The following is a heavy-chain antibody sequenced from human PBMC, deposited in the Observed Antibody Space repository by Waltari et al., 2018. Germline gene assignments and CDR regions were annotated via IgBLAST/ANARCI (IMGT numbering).Heavy chain of an antibody. V-gene: IGHV3-7*03. CDR3: ASLKDGGV. CDR2: IKQDGSEK. J-gene: IGHJ6*02. CDR1: GFTLSSDW. Sequence: EVQMVESGGGLVQPGGSLRLSCAASGFTLSSDWMSGVRQAPGKGLEWVANIKQDGSEKYDVDSVKGRFTTSRANAKNSVYLLGNSLRAEETVVYYCASLKDGGVWGQGTMVSVSS.